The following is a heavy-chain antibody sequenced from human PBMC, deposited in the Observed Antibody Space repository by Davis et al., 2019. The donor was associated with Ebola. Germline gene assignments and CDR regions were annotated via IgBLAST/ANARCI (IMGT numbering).Heavy chain of an antibody. J-gene: IGHJ6*02. CDR2: IYYSGST. CDR3: ARVSDGIAAAGPNYYYYSMDV. CDR1: GGSISSYY. D-gene: IGHD6-13*01. Sequence: SETLSLTCTVSGGSISSYYWSWIRQPPGKGLEWIGYIYYSGSTNYNPSLKSRVTLSVDTSKNQFSLKLSSVTAADTAVYYCARVSDGIAAAGPNYYYYSMDVWGQGTTVTVSS. V-gene: IGHV4-59*01.